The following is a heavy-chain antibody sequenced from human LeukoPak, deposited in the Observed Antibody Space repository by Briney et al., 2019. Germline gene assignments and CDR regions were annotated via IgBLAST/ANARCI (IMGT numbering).Heavy chain of an antibody. J-gene: IGHJ4*02. V-gene: IGHV4-39*07. CDR1: GGSISSSSYY. CDR3: ARDSYDFWSGYPKNSFDY. CDR2: IYYSGST. Sequence: SETLSLTCTVSGGSISSSSYYWGWIRQPPGKGLEWIGSIYYSGSTYYNPSLKSRVTISVDTSKNQFSLKLSSVTAADTAVYYCARDSYDFWSGYPKNSFDYWGQGTLVTISS. D-gene: IGHD3-3*01.